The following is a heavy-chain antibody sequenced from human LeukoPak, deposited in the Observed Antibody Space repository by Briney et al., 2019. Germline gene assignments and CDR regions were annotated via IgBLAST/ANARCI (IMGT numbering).Heavy chain of an antibody. J-gene: IGHJ4*02. CDR3: ARTGCTNGVCYFTPVFDY. CDR2: ISSSGSTI. D-gene: IGHD2-8*01. V-gene: IGHV3-11*01. Sequence: GGSLRLSCAASGFTFSDYYMSWIRQAPGKGLEWVSYISSSGSTIYYADSVKGRFTISRDNAKNSLYLQMNSLRAEDTAVYYCARTGCTNGVCYFTPVFDYWGQGTLVTASS. CDR1: GFTFSDYY.